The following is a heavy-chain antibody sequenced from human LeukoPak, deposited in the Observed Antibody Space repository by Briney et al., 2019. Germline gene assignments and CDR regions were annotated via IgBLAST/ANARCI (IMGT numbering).Heavy chain of an antibody. CDR2: IYHSGST. CDR3: ARHPISVAVAGITPNWFDP. Sequence: SSETLSLTCTVSGYSISSGYYWGWIRQPPGKGLEWIGSIYHSGSTYYNPSLKSRVTISVDTSKNHFSLKLSSVTAADTAVYYCARHPISVAVAGITPNWFDPWGQGTLVTVSS. V-gene: IGHV4-38-2*02. J-gene: IGHJ5*02. CDR1: GYSISSGYY. D-gene: IGHD6-19*01.